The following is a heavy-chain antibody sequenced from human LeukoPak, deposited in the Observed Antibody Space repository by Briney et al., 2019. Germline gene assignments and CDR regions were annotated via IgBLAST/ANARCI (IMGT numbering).Heavy chain of an antibody. CDR3: ARGATTTRFGRFDP. J-gene: IGHJ5*02. CDR1: GYTFTGYY. CDR2: INPNSGGT. D-gene: IGHD4-17*01. V-gene: IGHV1-2*02. Sequence: ASVKVSCKASGYTFTGYYMHWVRQAPGQGLEWMGWINPNSGGTNYAQKFQGRVTMTRDTSISTAYMELSRLRSDDTAVYYCARGATTTRFGRFDPWGQGTLVIVSS.